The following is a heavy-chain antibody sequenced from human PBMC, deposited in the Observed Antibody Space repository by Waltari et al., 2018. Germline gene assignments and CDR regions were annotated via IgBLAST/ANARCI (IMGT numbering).Heavy chain of an antibody. Sequence: EVQLVESGGGLIQPGGSLRLSCAASGFTVSSNYMSWVRQAPGKGLEWVSVIYSGGSTYYADSVKGRFTISRDNSKNTLYLQMNSLRAEDTAVYYCATRYSSSWSPKYYYGMDVWGQGTTVTVSS. CDR3: ATRYSSSWSPKYYYGMDV. V-gene: IGHV3-53*01. J-gene: IGHJ6*02. D-gene: IGHD6-13*01. CDR1: GFTVSSNY. CDR2: IYSGGST.